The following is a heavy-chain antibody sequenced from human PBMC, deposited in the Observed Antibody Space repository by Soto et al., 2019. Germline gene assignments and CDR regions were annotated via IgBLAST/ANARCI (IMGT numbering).Heavy chain of an antibody. CDR2: ISGSGGST. V-gene: IGHV3-23*01. J-gene: IGHJ5*02. CDR3: ARSLAVAGTRWFDP. D-gene: IGHD6-19*01. CDR1: GFTFSSYA. Sequence: GGSLRLSCAASGFTFSSYAMSWVRQAPGKGLEWVSAISGSGGSTYYADSVKGRFTISRDNSKNTLYLQMNSLRAEDTAVYYCARSLAVAGTRWFDPWGQGTLVTVSS.